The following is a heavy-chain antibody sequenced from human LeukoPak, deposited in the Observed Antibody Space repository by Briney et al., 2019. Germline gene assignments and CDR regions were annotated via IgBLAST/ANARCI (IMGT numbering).Heavy chain of an antibody. J-gene: IGHJ4*02. CDR2: INHSGST. CDR3: AGHHPRNTVDF. D-gene: IGHD2/OR15-2a*01. CDR1: GGSFSGYY. Sequence: KTSETLSLTCAVYGGSFSGYYWSWIRQPPGKGLEWIGEINHSGSTSYNPSLKSRVTISVDTSKNQFSLKLSSVTAADTAVYYCAGHHPRNTVDFWGQGTLVTVSS. V-gene: IGHV4-34*01.